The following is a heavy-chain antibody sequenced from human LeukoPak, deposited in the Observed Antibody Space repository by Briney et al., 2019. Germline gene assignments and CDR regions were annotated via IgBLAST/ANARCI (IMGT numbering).Heavy chain of an antibody. Sequence: SVKVSCKASGGTFSSYAISWVRQAPGQGLEWMGGIIPIFGTANYAQKFQGRVTITADKSTSTAYMELSSLRFEDTAVYYCARGIIDYYYYYYMDVWGKGTTVTVSS. CDR3: ARGIIDYYYYYYMDV. D-gene: IGHD2/OR15-2a*01. V-gene: IGHV1-69*06. CDR2: IIPIFGTA. CDR1: GGTFSSYA. J-gene: IGHJ6*03.